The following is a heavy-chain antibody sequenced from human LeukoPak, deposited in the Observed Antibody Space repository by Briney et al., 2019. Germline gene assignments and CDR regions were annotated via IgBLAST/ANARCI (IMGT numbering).Heavy chain of an antibody. D-gene: IGHD5-18*01. CDR1: GGTFSSYA. CDR2: IIPILGIA. J-gene: IGHJ3*02. CDR3: ARGDTAMVGYAFDI. Sequence: SVKVSCKASGGTFSSYAISWVRQAPGQGLEWMGRIIPILGIANYAQKFQGRVTITADKSTSTAYMELSSLRSEDTAVYYCARGDTAMVGYAFDIWGQGTMVTVSS. V-gene: IGHV1-69*04.